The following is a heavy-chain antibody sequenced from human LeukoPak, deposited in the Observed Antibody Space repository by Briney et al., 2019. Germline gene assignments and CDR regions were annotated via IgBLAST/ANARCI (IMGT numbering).Heavy chain of an antibody. CDR3: ARDGGLYYMDV. J-gene: IGHJ6*03. D-gene: IGHD3-3*01. CDR1: GFTFSSYA. V-gene: IGHV3-48*04. CDR2: ISSSGSTI. Sequence: GGSLRLSCAASGFTFSSYAMSWVRQAPGKGLEWVSYISSSGSTIYYADSVKGRFTISRDNAKNSLYLQMNSLRAEDTAVYYCARDGGLYYMDVWGKGTTVTVSS.